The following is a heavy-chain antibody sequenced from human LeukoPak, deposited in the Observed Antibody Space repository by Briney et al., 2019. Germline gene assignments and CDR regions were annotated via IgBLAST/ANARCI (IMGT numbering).Heavy chain of an antibody. Sequence: ASVKVSCKASGYTFTGYYMHWVRQALGQGLEWMGWINPNSGATNYARKFQGRVTMTRDTSISTAYMELSSLRSDDTAVYYCAREIAAGGWRGFDYWGQGTLVTVSS. J-gene: IGHJ4*02. CDR3: AREIAAGGWRGFDY. V-gene: IGHV1-2*02. D-gene: IGHD6-13*01. CDR2: INPNSGAT. CDR1: GYTFTGYY.